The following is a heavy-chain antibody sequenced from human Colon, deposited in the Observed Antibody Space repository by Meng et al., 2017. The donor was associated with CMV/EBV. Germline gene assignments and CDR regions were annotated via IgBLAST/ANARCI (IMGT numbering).Heavy chain of an antibody. CDR3: ARDGTVYYYGMDV. CDR2: IGTSATTI. V-gene: IGHV3-48*03. CDR1: GFTFRSYE. J-gene: IGHJ6*02. D-gene: IGHD1-1*01. Sequence: GGSLRLSCAASGFTFRSYEMNWVRQAPGKGLEWVSYIGTSATTIYYADSVKGRFTISRDNAKNSLYLQMNSLRAEDTAVYYCARDGTVYYYGMDVWGQGTTVTVSS.